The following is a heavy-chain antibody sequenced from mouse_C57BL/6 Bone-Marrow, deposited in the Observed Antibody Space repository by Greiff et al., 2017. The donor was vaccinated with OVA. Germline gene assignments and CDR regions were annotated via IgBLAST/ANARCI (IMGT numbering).Heavy chain of an antibody. D-gene: IGHD2-4*01. V-gene: IGHV1-81*01. CDR3: ARRVMITTILDY. CDR2: IYPRSGNT. Sequence: VQLQQSGAELARPGASVKLSCKASGYTFTSYGISWVKQRTGQGLEWIGEIYPRSGNTYYNEKFKGKATLTADKSSSTASMELRSLISEDSAVDFCARRVMITTILDYWGKGTTLTVSS. J-gene: IGHJ2*01. CDR1: GYTFTSYG.